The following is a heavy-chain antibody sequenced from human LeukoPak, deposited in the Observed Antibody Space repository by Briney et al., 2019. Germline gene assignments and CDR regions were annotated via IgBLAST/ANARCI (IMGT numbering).Heavy chain of an antibody. CDR3: ARDAY. Sequence: GSLRLSCAASGFTFRNYAMSWVRQAPGKGLEWVSVIYSGGSTYYADSVKGRFTISRDNSKNTLYLQMNSLRAEDTAVYYCARDAYWGQGTLVTVSS. J-gene: IGHJ4*02. CDR2: IYSGGST. V-gene: IGHV3-53*01. CDR1: GFTFRNYA.